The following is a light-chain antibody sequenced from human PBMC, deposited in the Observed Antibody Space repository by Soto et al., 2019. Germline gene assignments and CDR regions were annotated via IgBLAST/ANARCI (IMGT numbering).Light chain of an antibody. CDR2: DTS. CDR1: QSVRSN. V-gene: IGKV3-15*01. Sequence: EVVVTQSPATLSMSPGGRATLSCTASQSVRSNLAWYQQKPDQAPRPLIYDTSTSATGIPARSSGSGSGTEFILTISTLHYEDSAVSHCKEYDKWTTPCGQGTKLAIK. J-gene: IGKJ1*01. CDR3: KEYDKWTTP.